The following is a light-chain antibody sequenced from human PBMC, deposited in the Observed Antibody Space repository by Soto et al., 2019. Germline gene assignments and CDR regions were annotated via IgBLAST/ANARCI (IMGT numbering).Light chain of an antibody. CDR3: MQALQTPFT. J-gene: IGKJ3*01. CDR1: QSLLYSNGYTY. Sequence: DIVMTQSPLSLPVTTGEPASISCRSSQSLLYSNGYTYLDWYLQKPGQSPQLLIYLGSYRASGVPDRFSGSGSGTDFTLEISRVEAEDFGVYYCMQALQTPFTFGPGTKVDIK. V-gene: IGKV2-28*01. CDR2: LGS.